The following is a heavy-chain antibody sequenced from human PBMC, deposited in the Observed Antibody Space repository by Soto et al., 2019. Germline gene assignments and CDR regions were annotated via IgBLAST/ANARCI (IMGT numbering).Heavy chain of an antibody. D-gene: IGHD2-2*02. V-gene: IGHV4-38-2*01. J-gene: IGHJ6*02. Sequence: PSESMSLPCAVPGYSSSSAYYWGCIRQSPGKGLEWIGSIYHSWSTYYNPSLKSRVTISLDTTKNQFSLKLTSVTAADTAVYYPAAAIMGGNGMDVWGQGTTVTVSS. CDR2: IYHSWST. CDR3: AAAIMGGNGMDV. CDR1: GYSSSSAYY.